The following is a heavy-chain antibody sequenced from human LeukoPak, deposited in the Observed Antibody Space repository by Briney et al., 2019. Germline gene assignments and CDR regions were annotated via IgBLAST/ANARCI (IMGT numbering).Heavy chain of an antibody. CDR3: ARDGTRSADY. D-gene: IGHD4-17*01. J-gene: IGHJ4*02. Sequence: GGSLRLSCAASVFTFSRYGMHGVPQAPGKGLEGVAFIQSDGTDKYYIDSVKGRFTISRDKSKNTLYLQMNSLRVEDSAIYFCARDGTRSADYWGQGTLVTVSS. V-gene: IGHV3-30*02. CDR1: VFTFSRYG. CDR2: IQSDGTDK.